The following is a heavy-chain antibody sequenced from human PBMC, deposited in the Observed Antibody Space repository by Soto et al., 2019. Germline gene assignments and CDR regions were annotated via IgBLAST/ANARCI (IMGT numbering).Heavy chain of an antibody. CDR3: ARLVYHTRLNYMYFDF. Sequence: LSLTCAVSGVSISSGNWWTWVRQTPQRGLEYIGEIFHDGTANYYPSFERRVAISVDTSKNQFSLKLTSVTAADTAIYFCARLVYHTRLNYMYFDFWGQGALVTVSS. CDR2: IFHDGTA. V-gene: IGHV4-4*01. CDR1: GVSISSGNW. D-gene: IGHD2-8*01. J-gene: IGHJ4*02.